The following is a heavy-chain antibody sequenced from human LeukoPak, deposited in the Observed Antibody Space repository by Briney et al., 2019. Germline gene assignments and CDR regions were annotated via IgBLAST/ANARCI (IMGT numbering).Heavy chain of an antibody. CDR3: ARGGGGYYNY. J-gene: IGHJ4*02. D-gene: IGHD1-26*01. CDR2: IKQDGSEK. Sequence: GGSLRLSCTASGFTFSNHWMSWVRQAPGKGLEWVANIKQDGSEKYYVDSVKGRFTISRDNAKNSLYPQMNSLRAEDTAVYYCARGGGGYYNYWGQGTLVTVSS. V-gene: IGHV3-7*04. CDR1: GFTFSNHW.